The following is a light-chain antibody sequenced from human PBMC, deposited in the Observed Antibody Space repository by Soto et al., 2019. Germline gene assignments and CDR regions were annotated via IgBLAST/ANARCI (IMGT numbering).Light chain of an antibody. CDR1: SSDVGYYNL. Sequence: QSALTQPASVSGSPGQSITISCTGTSSDVGYYNLVSWYQQHPGKAPKLIISEVSERPSGVSARFSGSKSGNTASLTISGLQAEDEADYYCCSYAGVRTVIFGRGTKVTVL. CDR2: EVS. CDR3: CSYAGVRTVI. J-gene: IGLJ2*01. V-gene: IGLV2-23*02.